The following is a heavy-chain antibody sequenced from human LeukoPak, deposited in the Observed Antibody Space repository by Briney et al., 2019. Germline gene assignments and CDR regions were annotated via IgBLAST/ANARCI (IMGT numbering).Heavy chain of an antibody. Sequence: GESLKISCKGSGYSFTTYWIGWVRQMPGKGLEWMGIIYPGDSDTRYSPSFQGQVTISADKSISTAYLQWSSLKASDTAMYYCARGRPGYCSGGSCYSGDYWGQGTLVTVSS. CDR1: GYSFTTYW. J-gene: IGHJ4*02. CDR2: IYPGDSDT. D-gene: IGHD2-15*01. V-gene: IGHV5-51*01. CDR3: ARGRPGYCSGGSCYSGDY.